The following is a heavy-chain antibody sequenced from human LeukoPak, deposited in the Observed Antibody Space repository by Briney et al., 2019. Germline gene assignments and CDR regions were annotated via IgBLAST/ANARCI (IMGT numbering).Heavy chain of an antibody. J-gene: IGHJ6*04. CDR1: GFTFSSYG. D-gene: IGHD2-2*01. Sequence: GGSLRLSCAASGFTFSSYGMHWVRQAPGKGLEWVAVISYDGSNKYYADSVKGRFTISRDNSNNTLYLQMNSLRAEDTAVYYCAIIPRGYCSSTSCPSYYGMDVWGKGTTVTVSS. CDR3: AIIPRGYCSSTSCPSYYGMDV. CDR2: ISYDGSNK. V-gene: IGHV3-30*03.